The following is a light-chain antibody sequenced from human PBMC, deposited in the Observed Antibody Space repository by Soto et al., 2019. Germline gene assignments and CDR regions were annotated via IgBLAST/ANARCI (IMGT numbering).Light chain of an antibody. J-gene: IGKJ4*01. CDR1: QSVSSSY. CDR2: GAS. CDR3: QQYGSYPALT. V-gene: IGKV3-20*01. Sequence: EIVLTQSPGTLSLSPGERATLSCRASQSVSSSYLAWYQQKPGQAPRHLIYGASSRATGIPDRFSGSGSGTDFPLPISRREPDDFAVYYCQQYGSYPALTFGGGTKGEIK.